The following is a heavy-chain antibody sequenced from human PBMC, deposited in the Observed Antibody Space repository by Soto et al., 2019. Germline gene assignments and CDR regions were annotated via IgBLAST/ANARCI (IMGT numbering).Heavy chain of an antibody. Sequence: QVHLVQSGPEVKKPGASVKVACRASGYIFISYGISWVRQAPGQGLEGMGWINTYTGQTNYAQNLQGRVTVTTDTSSTTAYMELRSLRSDDTAVYYCARDRGYCSGGSCSSDWFDPWGQGTLVTVSS. CDR2: INTYTGQT. CDR3: ARDRGYCSGGSCSSDWFDP. V-gene: IGHV1-18*04. J-gene: IGHJ5*02. CDR1: GYIFISYG. D-gene: IGHD2-15*01.